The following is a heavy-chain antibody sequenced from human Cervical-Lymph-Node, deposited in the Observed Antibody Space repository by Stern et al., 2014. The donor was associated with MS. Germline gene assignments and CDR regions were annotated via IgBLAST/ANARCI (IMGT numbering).Heavy chain of an antibody. CDR1: GGTFSSYA. CDR3: ARDGGGVDI. V-gene: IGHV1-69*17. D-gene: IGHD2-8*01. J-gene: IGHJ3*02. CDR2: IIPSIGIA. Sequence: VQLVESGAEVKKPGSSVKVSCKASGGTFSSYAIRWVRQAPGQGLEWVGGIIPSIGIANHAQKFQGRVTITADKSTNTGYMELSSLRSEDTALYYCARDGGGVDIWGQGTIVSVS.